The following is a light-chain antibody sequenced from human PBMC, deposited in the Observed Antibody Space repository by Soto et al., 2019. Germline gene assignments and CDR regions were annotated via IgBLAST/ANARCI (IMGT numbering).Light chain of an antibody. CDR1: QNVRSY. CDR2: DAS. CDR3: QQRTNWPTYT. Sequence: EIVLTQSPATLSLSPGERATLSCRASQNVRSYLAWYQQKPGQAPRLLIHDASSRATGIPDRFSGSGSGTDFTLTISSLEPEDSAVYYCQQRTNWPTYTFVQGTRLEIK. V-gene: IGKV3-11*01. J-gene: IGKJ5*01.